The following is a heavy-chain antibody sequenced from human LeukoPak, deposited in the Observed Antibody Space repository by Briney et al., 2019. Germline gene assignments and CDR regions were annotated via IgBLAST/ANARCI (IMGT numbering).Heavy chain of an antibody. Sequence: GGSLRLSCAASGFTLSSYSMNWVRQAPGKGLEWISYIDSDTYGNTIYYPHTVKGRFTISRDNAKNSLYLQMDSLRAEDTAVYYCAREQWPLGEGGMDVWGQGTTVTVSS. CDR1: GFTLSSYS. V-gene: IGHV3-48*01. CDR3: AREQWPLGEGGMDV. J-gene: IGHJ6*02. CDR2: IDSDTYGNTI. D-gene: IGHD6-19*01.